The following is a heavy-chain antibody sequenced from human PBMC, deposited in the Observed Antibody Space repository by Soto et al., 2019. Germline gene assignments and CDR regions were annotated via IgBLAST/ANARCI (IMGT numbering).Heavy chain of an antibody. Sequence: SETLSLTCTVSGDSLTSGDYYWSWIRQPPGKGLEWMGYISGSGTAYYKPSLKSRTLLSVDTSNNQFSLRLTPVTAADTAVYFCARASTWGGGRPFDYWGQGTLVTVSS. J-gene: IGHJ4*02. CDR2: ISGSGTA. CDR3: ARASTWGGGRPFDY. D-gene: IGHD7-27*01. V-gene: IGHV4-30-4*08. CDR1: GDSLTSGDYY.